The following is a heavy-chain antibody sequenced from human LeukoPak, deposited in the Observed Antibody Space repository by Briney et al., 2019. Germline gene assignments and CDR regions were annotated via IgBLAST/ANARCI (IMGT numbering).Heavy chain of an antibody. D-gene: IGHD3-10*02. J-gene: IGHJ6*04. V-gene: IGHV3-48*03. CDR1: GFTFSSDA. CDR2: ISSSGSTI. Sequence: PGRSLRLSCVASGFTFSSDAMHWVRQTPGKGLEWVSYISSSGSTIYYADSVKGRFTISRDNAKNSLYLQMNSLRAEDTAVYYCAELGITMIGGVWGKGTTVTISS. CDR3: AELGITMIGGV.